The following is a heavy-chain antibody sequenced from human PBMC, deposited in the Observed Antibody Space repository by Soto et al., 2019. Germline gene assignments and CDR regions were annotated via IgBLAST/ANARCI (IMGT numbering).Heavy chain of an antibody. D-gene: IGHD1-7*01. CDR3: ARGTGTTKNYYYGMDV. Sequence: SETLTLTCPFSGGSISSGGYYLSGIRHHPGKGLEWIGYIYYSGSTYYNPSLKSRVTISVDTSKNQFSLKLSSVTAADTAVYYCARGTGTTKNYYYGMDVWGQGTTVTVSS. CDR2: IYYSGST. V-gene: IGHV4-31*03. J-gene: IGHJ6*02. CDR1: GGSISSGGYY.